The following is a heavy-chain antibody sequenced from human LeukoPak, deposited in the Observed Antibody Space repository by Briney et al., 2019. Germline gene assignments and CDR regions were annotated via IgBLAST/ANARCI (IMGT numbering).Heavy chain of an antibody. Sequence: SVKVSCKASGGTFSSYAISWVRQAPGQGLEWMGGIIPIFGTANYAQKFQGRVTITEDESTSTAYMELSSLRSEDTAVYYCARVQWELQNNWFDPWGQGTPVTVSS. V-gene: IGHV1-69*13. CDR1: GGTFSSYA. J-gene: IGHJ5*02. D-gene: IGHD1-26*01. CDR2: IIPIFGTA. CDR3: ARVQWELQNNWFDP.